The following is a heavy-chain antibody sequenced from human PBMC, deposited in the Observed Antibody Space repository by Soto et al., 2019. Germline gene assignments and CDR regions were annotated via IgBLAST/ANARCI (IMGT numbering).Heavy chain of an antibody. CDR2: ISDSGGGT. CDR3: GSGSYYCSY. D-gene: IGHD3-10*01. J-gene: IGHJ4*02. CDR1: GFTFSNYV. Sequence: PGGSLRLSCAASGFTFSNYVMSWVRQAPGKGLEWVSGISDSGGGTYYANSVKGRFTISRDNSKNTLYLQMNSLRVEDTAVYYCGSGSYYCSYWGQGTPVTV. V-gene: IGHV3-23*01.